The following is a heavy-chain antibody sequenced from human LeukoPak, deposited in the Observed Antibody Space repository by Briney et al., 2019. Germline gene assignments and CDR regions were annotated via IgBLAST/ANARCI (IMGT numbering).Heavy chain of an antibody. CDR3: ATVSNINYYDSSGYPTDWYIDL. CDR1: GFTFSSYS. CDR2: ISSSSSYI. J-gene: IGHJ2*01. D-gene: IGHD3-22*01. V-gene: IGHV3-21*01. Sequence: GGSLRLSCAASGFTFSSYSMNWVRQAPGKGLEWVSSISSSSSYIYYADSVKGRFTISRDNAKNSLYLQMNSLRAEDTAVYYCATVSNINYYDSSGYPTDWYIDLWGRGTLVTVSS.